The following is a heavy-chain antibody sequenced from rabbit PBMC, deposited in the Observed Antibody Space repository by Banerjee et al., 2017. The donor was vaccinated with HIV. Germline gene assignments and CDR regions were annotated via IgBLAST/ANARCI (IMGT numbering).Heavy chain of an antibody. CDR1: GFDFSGYA. CDR2: IDNGDGST. V-gene: IGHV1S40*01. D-gene: IGHD4-1*01. J-gene: IGHJ4*01. CDR3: ARDSGWTFYDFNL. Sequence: QSLEESGGDLVKPGASLTLTCTASGFDFSGYAMCWVRQAPGKGPEWIACIDNGDGSTWYASWAKGRFTISKTSSTTVTLQMTSLTAADTATYFCARDSGWTFYDFNLWGPGTLVTVS.